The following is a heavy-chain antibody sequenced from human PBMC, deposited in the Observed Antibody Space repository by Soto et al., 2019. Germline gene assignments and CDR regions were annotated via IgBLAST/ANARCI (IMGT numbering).Heavy chain of an antibody. CDR2: IYYSGST. CDR3: ARGIAAADNWFDP. D-gene: IGHD6-13*01. V-gene: IGHV4-59*01. Sequence: PSATLSLTCTVSGGSISSYYWSWIRQPPGKGLEWIGYIYYSGSTNYNPSLKSRVTISVDTSKNQFSLKLSSVTAADTAVYYCARGIAAADNWFDPWGQGTLVNVSS. CDR1: GGSISSYY. J-gene: IGHJ5*02.